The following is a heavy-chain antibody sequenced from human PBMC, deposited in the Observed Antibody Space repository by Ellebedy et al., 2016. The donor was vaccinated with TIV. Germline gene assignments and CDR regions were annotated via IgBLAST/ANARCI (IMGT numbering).Heavy chain of an antibody. CDR3: ASLNIVVAPATSAQGAFDI. CDR1: GFTFSTYA. V-gene: IGHV3-23*01. D-gene: IGHD2-2*01. CDR2: ISGSGTNT. J-gene: IGHJ3*02. Sequence: GGSLRLSXAVSGFTFSTYAMSWVRQAPGKGLEWVSSISGSGTNTYYADFVKGRLTISRDNSKNTPYLQMNSLRAEDTAVYYCASLNIVVAPATSAQGAFDIWGQGTMVTASS.